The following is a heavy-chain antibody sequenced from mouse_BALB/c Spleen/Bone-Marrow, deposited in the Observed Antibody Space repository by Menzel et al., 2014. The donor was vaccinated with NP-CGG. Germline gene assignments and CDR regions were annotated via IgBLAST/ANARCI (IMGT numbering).Heavy chain of an antibody. J-gene: IGHJ2*01. Sequence: EVMLVESGGGLVQPGGSLRLSCTTSGFTFTDYYVSWVRQPPGKALEWLGFIRNKANGYTTEYSASVKGRFTISRDNSQIILYLQINTLIADDSSTYYCPIDIRHLDYWGQRTTLTVSS. CDR1: GFTFTDYY. CDR2: IRNKANGYTT. V-gene: IGHV7-3*02. CDR3: PIDIRHLDY.